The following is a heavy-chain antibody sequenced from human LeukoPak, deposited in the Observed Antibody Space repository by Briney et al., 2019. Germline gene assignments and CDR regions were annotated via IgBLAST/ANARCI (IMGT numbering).Heavy chain of an antibody. D-gene: IGHD3-22*01. J-gene: IGHJ4*02. CDR2: ISGSGDST. CDR1: GFTFSTYA. CDR3: AKDSPVEYYYDSSGYYDY. V-gene: IGHV3-23*01. Sequence: GGSLRLSCAASGFTFSTYAVNWVRQAPGKGLEWVSTISGSGDSTYYADSVKGRFTISRDNSKDTLYLQMNSLRAEDTAVYYCAKDSPVEYYYDSSGYYDYWGQGTLVTVSS.